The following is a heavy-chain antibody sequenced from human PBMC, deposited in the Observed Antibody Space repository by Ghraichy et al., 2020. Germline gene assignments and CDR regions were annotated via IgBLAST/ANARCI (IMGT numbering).Heavy chain of an antibody. V-gene: IGHV4-39*01. CDR1: GGSISSSSYY. CDR3: ARRVVVAATHFDY. J-gene: IGHJ4*02. CDR2: IYYSGST. Sequence: ESLNISCTVSGGSISSSSYYWGWIRQPPGKGLEWIGSIYYSGSTYYNPSLKSRVTISVDTSKNQFSLKLSSVTAADTAVYYWARRVVVAATHFDYWGQGTLVTVSS. D-gene: IGHD2-15*01.